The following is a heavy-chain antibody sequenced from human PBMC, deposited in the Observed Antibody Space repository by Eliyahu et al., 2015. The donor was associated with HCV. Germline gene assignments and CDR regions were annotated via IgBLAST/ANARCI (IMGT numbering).Heavy chain of an antibody. D-gene: IGHD6-19*01. Sequence: GKGLEWVSAISGSGGSTYYADSVKGRFTISRDNSKNTLXLQMNSLRAEDTAVYYCAYSPGIAVAGSGFGYWGQGTLVTVSS. J-gene: IGHJ4*02. CDR2: ISGSGGST. CDR3: AYSPGIAVAGSGFGY. V-gene: IGHV3-23*01.